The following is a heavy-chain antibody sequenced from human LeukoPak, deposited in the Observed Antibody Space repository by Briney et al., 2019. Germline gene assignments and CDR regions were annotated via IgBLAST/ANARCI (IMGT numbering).Heavy chain of an antibody. Sequence: PGGSLRLSCAASGFTFSSYAMSWVRQAPGKGLEWVSAISGSGGSTYYADSVKGRFTISRDNSKNTLYLQMNSLRAEDTAVYYCARSGTGGATGPIYYYHYGMDVWGQGTTVTVSS. CDR3: ARSGTGGATGPIYYYHYGMDV. CDR2: ISGSGGST. D-gene: IGHD1-26*01. CDR1: GFTFSSYA. J-gene: IGHJ6*02. V-gene: IGHV3-23*01.